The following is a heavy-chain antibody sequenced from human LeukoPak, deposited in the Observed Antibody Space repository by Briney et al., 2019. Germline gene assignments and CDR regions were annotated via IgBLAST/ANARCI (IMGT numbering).Heavy chain of an antibody. D-gene: IGHD2-15*01. CDR3: ARGEDIVVYYRNNWFDP. CDR1: GYTFTANY. Sequence: ASVKVSCKASGYTFTANYMHWVRQAPGQGLEWMGRINPSSGGTNYAQKFQGRVTMTRDTSITTAYMELNRLRSDDTAVYYCARGEDIVVYYRNNWFDPWGQGTLVTVSS. J-gene: IGHJ5*02. CDR2: INPSSGGT. V-gene: IGHV1-2*06.